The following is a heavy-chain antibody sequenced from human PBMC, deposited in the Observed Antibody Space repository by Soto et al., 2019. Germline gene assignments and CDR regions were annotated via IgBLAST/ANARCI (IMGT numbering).Heavy chain of an antibody. CDR2: TYYRSKWYN. CDR3: AREEPGGGWHYYNC. CDR1: GDSVSSNSVA. D-gene: IGHD6-19*01. V-gene: IGHV6-1*01. Sequence: PSQTLSLTCAISGDSVSSNSVAWTWIRQSPSRGLEWLGRTYYRSKWYNDYAVSVKSRITFNPDTSKNQFSLQLNSVTPEDTAVYYWAREEPGGGWHYYNCGGQGSLATV. J-gene: IGHJ4*02.